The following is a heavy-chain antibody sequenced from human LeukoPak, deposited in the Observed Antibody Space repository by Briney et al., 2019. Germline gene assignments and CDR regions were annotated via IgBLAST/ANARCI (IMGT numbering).Heavy chain of an antibody. J-gene: IGHJ4*02. CDR2: IWTDGTNK. CDR1: GFTFSSYG. CDR3: ARDPISNSYGDYFFDY. Sequence: RGSLRLSCAASGFTFSSYGMHWVRQAPGRGLEWVAFIWTDGTNKFYADSVKVRFTISRDNSRNTLFLQMNSLRAEDTAVYYCARDPISNSYGDYFFDYWGQGTLVSVSS. V-gene: IGHV3-33*01. D-gene: IGHD4-17*01.